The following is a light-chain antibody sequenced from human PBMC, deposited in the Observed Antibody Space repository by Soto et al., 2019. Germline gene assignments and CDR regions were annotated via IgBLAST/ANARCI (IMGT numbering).Light chain of an antibody. V-gene: IGKV3-15*01. CDR2: DIS. CDR3: QQYNNWPFS. J-gene: IGKJ5*01. CDR1: QDDTTN. Sequence: EISMTQFPAILSASPGEGATLSCRAAQDDTTNFAWYQLRRGQPPRLLIYDISTRATGVPARFSGSGSGTEFTLTITGLQSEHFALYFCQQYNNWPFSFGPGTRMEIK.